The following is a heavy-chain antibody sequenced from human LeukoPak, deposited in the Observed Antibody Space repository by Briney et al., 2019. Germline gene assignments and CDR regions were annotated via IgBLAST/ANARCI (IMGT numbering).Heavy chain of an antibody. V-gene: IGHV1-2*02. J-gene: IGHJ4*02. CDR3: ARGRPSTTAMGKIDY. D-gene: IGHD5-18*01. Sequence: SVKVSCKASGHTFTGYYMHWVRQAPGQGLEWMGWINPNSGGTNYAQKFQGRVTMTRDTSISTAYMELSRLRSDDTAVYYCARGRPSTTAMGKIDYWGQGTLVTVSS. CDR2: INPNSGGT. CDR1: GHTFTGYY.